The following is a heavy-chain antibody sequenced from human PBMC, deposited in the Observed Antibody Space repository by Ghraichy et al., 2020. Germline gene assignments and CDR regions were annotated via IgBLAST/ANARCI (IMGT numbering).Heavy chain of an antibody. CDR1: GFSLSTSGMC. CDR2: IDWDDDK. D-gene: IGHD3-3*01. CDR3: ARSSLGGTIFGVVTHGSIDY. Sequence: SGPTLVKPTQTLTLTCTFSGFSLSTSGMCVSWIRQPPGKALEWLALIDWDDDKYYSTSLKTRLTISKDTSKNQVVLTMTNMDPVDTATYYCARSSLGGTIFGVVTHGSIDYWGQGTLVTVSS. V-gene: IGHV2-70*01. J-gene: IGHJ4*02.